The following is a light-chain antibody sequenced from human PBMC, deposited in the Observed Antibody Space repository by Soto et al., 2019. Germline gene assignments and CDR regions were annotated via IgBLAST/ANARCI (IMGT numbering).Light chain of an antibody. Sequence: IPLTQSPSSLSASVGDRVAITCRASEGISSYLAWYQEKPGKVPKLLIDSASTLQNGVPSRFSGSGSGTDFTLTISSLQPEDFATYYCPQLKRYPLTFGGGTRVEIK. CDR2: SAS. V-gene: IGKV1-9*01. CDR3: PQLKRYPLT. J-gene: IGKJ4*01. CDR1: EGISSY.